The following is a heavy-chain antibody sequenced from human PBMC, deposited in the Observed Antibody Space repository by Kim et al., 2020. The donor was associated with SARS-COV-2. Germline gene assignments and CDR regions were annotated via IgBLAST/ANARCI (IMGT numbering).Heavy chain of an antibody. D-gene: IGHD6-13*01. CDR3: ARGDLAAVGWSTKYYYYGMDV. CDR1: GFTFGGYG. CDR2: ISRSSGCI. Sequence: GGSLRLSCAASGFTFGGYGMNWVRQAPGKGLEWVSGISRSSGCIYYADSVKGLFTISRDNAKNSLYLQMNSLRAEDTAVYYCARGDLAAVGWSTKYYYYGMDVWGQGTTVTVSS. J-gene: IGHJ6*02. V-gene: IGHV3-21*01.